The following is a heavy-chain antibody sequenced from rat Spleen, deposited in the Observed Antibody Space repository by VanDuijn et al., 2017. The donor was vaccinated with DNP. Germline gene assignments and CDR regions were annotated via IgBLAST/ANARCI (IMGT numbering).Heavy chain of an antibody. D-gene: IGHD4-3*01. V-gene: IGHV2-1*01. CDR3: ARDLIIRDTTSAMDA. J-gene: IGHJ4*01. CDR2: IWSGGTT. Sequence: QVQLKESGPGLVQPSQTLSLTCTVSGFSLTSNSVHWVRQPPGKGLEWVGVIWSGGTTDYNSALKSRLSFSKATSKSQVFLKLNSLQTEDTATYYCARDLIIRDTTSAMDAWGQGTSVTVSS. CDR1: GFSLTSNS.